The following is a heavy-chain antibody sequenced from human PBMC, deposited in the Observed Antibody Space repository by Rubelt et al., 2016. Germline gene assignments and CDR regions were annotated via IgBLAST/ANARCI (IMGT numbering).Heavy chain of an antibody. D-gene: IGHD4-17*01. J-gene: IGHJ4*02. CDR1: GYTFTSYY. CDR2: INPSGGST. Sequence: QVQLVQSGAEVKKPGASVKVSCKASGYTFTSYYMHWVRQAPGQGLEWMGIINPSGGSTSSAQKFQGRVTMTGDTSTSTVYMELSSLRSEDTAVYYCARAASTVTTLLDLGYWGQGTLVTVSS. V-gene: IGHV1-46*01. CDR3: ARAASTVTTLLDLGY.